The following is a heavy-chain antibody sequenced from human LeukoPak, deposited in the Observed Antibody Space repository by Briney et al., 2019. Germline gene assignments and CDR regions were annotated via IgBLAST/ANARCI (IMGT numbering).Heavy chain of an antibody. J-gene: IGHJ3*02. CDR3: TTDSWALYTVKDAFDI. CDR1: GFTFSNAW. V-gene: IGHV3-15*01. D-gene: IGHD4-17*01. CDR2: IKSKTDGGTT. Sequence: GGSLRLSCAASGFTFSNAWMSWVRQAPGKGLEWVGRIKSKTDGGTTDYAAPVKGTFTSSSDDSKTTLYLQMNSLKTEDTAVYYCTTDSWALYTVKDAFDIWGQGTMVTVSS.